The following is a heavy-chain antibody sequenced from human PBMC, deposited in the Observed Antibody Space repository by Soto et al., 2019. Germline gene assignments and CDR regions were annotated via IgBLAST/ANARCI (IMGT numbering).Heavy chain of an antibody. Sequence: LSLTCTVSGGSIRNGYYYWSWIRQLPGKGLGWIGNIYYIGTTSYNPSLKSRVTISIDTSKNQFSLKLRSVVAADTAIYYCAKNETTRPWFDTWGQGTLVTVSS. J-gene: IGHJ5*02. CDR2: IYYIGTT. D-gene: IGHD1-1*01. V-gene: IGHV4-31*03. CDR1: GGSIRNGYYY. CDR3: AKNETTRPWFDT.